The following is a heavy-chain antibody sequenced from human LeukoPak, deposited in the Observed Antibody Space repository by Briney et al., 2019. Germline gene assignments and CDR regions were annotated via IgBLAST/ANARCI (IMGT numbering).Heavy chain of an antibody. CDR3: ARWDSRSSIDS. CDR2: INHSGST. Sequence: SETLSLTCAVYGGSFSGYYWSWIRQPPGKGLVWIGEINHSGSTNYNPSLKSRVTISVDTSKNQFSLKLSSVTAADTAVYYCARWDSRSSIDSWGQGTLVTVSS. J-gene: IGHJ4*02. V-gene: IGHV4-34*01. D-gene: IGHD6-6*01. CDR1: GGSFSGYY.